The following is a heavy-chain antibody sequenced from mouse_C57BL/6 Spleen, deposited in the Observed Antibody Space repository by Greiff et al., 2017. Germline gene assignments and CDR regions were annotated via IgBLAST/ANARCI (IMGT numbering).Heavy chain of an antibody. V-gene: IGHV5-6*01. Sequence: EVMLVESGGDLVKPGGSLKLSCAASGFTFSSYGMSWVRQTPDKRLEWVATISSGGSYTYYPDSVKGRFTISRDNAKNTLYLQMSSLKSEDTAMYYCARGDGSSYVRAMDYWGQGTSVTVSS. CDR2: ISSGGSYT. J-gene: IGHJ4*01. CDR1: GFTFSSYG. D-gene: IGHD1-1*01. CDR3: ARGDGSSYVRAMDY.